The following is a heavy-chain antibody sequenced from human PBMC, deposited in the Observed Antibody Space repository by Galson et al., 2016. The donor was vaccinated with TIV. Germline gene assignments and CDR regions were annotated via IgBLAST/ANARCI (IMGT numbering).Heavy chain of an antibody. CDR2: ISSTGFLT. CDR1: GFTFSDYY. J-gene: IGHJ5*02. Sequence: SLRLSCAVSGFTFSDYYMVWVRQAPGKGLQWVSYISSTGFLTNYADSVKGRFTVSRDNAKDSVFLQMNSLRAEDTAVYYCARGSLDLWGQGTSVTVSS. V-gene: IGHV3-11*05. CDR3: ARGSLDL.